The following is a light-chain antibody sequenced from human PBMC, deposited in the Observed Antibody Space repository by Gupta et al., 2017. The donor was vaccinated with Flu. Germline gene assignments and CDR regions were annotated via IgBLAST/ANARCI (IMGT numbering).Light chain of an antibody. CDR1: QGISAW. CDR3: QRTDNFPWT. V-gene: IGKV1-12*01. Sequence: GDTVTITCRGSQGISAWLAWYQQKPGKAPKLLMSAASSLESGVPTRFSGSGSGTDFTLTISRLQPEDFATYYCQRTDNFPWTFGQGTKVEIK. J-gene: IGKJ1*01. CDR2: AAS.